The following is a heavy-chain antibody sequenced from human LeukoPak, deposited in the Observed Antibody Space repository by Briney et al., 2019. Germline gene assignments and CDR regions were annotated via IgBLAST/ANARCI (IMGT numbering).Heavy chain of an antibody. D-gene: IGHD3-10*01. CDR1: GGSTTSYY. V-gene: IGHV4-4*07. CDR2: IYSGTT. CDR3: ARDSGTTGEVKFDP. J-gene: IGHJ5*02. Sequence: SETLSLTCSVSGGSTTSYYLSWIRQPAGKGLEWIGRIYSGTTTYNPSLKSRVTMSLDTSKNQVSLTLTSVTAADTALYYCARDSGTTGEVKFDPWGQGTLVTVSS.